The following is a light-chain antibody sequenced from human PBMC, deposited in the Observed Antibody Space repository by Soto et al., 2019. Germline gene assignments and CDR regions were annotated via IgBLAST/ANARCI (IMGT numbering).Light chain of an antibody. Sequence: EIVLTQSPGTLSLSPGERATLSCRASQSVRSSYLAWYQQKPGQAPRLLIYDATSRATGIPDRFSGSGSGTDFNLTISGLEPEDFAVYYCQQYGSSRYTFGQGTKLEIK. J-gene: IGKJ2*01. V-gene: IGKV3-20*01. CDR2: DAT. CDR1: QSVRSSY. CDR3: QQYGSSRYT.